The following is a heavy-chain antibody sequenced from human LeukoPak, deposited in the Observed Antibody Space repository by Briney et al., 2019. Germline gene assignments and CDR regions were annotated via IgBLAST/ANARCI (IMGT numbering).Heavy chain of an antibody. V-gene: IGHV3-30*02. D-gene: IGHD2/OR15-2a*01. J-gene: IGHJ4*02. CDR3: AKEQYPGYFDY. CDR1: GFIFSGSS. CDR2: IRFDATNK. Sequence: GGSLRLSCAASGFIFSGSSMHWVRQAPGKGLEWVSFIRFDATNKYYAASVKGRFTISRDNSNNTLFLQLNDLRTEDTATYFCAKEQYPGYFDYWGQGTLVTVSS.